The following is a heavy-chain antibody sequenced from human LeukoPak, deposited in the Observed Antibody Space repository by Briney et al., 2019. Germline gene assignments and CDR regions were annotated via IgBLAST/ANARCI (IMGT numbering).Heavy chain of an antibody. CDR1: GFTFSDYY. V-gene: IGHV3-11*04. J-gene: IGHJ6*03. D-gene: IGHD5-18*01. CDR2: ISSSGSTI. Sequence: GGSLRLSCAASGFTFSDYYMSWIRQAPGKGLEWVSYISSSGSTIYYADSVKGRFTISRDNAKNTLYLQMNSLRAEDTAVYYCARTPGYSYGFYYYYYMDVWGKGTTVTVSS. CDR3: ARTPGYSYGFYYYYYMDV.